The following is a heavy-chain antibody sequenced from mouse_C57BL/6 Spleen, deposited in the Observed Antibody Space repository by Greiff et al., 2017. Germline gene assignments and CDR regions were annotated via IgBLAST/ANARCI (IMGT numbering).Heavy chain of an antibody. D-gene: IGHD2-12*01. V-gene: IGHV1-26*01. J-gene: IGHJ4*01. CDR3: STVTTEYAMDY. Sequence: EVQLQQSGPELVKPGASVKISCKASGYTFTDYYMNWVKQSPGKSLEWIGAINPNNGGTSYNQKFKGKATLTVAKSSSTTYMELRSLTSEDAAVDYCSTVTTEYAMDYWGQGTSVTVSS. CDR2: INPNNGGT. CDR1: GYTFTDYY.